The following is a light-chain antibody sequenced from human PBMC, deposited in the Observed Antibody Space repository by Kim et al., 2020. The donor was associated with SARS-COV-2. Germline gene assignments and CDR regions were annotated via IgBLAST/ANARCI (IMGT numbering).Light chain of an antibody. Sequence: EIVLTQSPGTLSLSPGERATLSCRASQSVSSSYLAWYQQKPGQAPRLLIYGASSRATGIPDRFSGSGSGTDFTLTISRLEPEDFAVYYCQHYRTSPYNLGQGTKLEIK. V-gene: IGKV3-20*01. J-gene: IGKJ2*01. CDR1: QSVSSSY. CDR3: QHYRTSPYN. CDR2: GAS.